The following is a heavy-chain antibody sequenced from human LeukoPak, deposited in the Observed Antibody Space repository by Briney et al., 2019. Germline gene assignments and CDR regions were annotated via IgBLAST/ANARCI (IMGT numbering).Heavy chain of an antibody. CDR3: ARDRGVYSRTLED. J-gene: IGHJ4*02. CDR2: INSDGSST. D-gene: IGHD6-13*01. V-gene: IGHV3-74*01. CDR1: GFTFSSYW. Sequence: GGSLRLSCAASGFTFSSYWMHWVRQAPGKGLVWVSRINSDGSSTNYADSVKGRFTISRDNAKNSLYLQMNSLRGEDTAVYYCARDRGVYSRTLEDWGQGTLVTVSS.